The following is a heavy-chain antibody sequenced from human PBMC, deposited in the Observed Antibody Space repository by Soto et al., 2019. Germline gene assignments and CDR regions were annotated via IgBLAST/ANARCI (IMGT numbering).Heavy chain of an antibody. D-gene: IGHD3-22*01. CDR3: ASAYKYYYDSSGYQNDAFDI. V-gene: IGHV4-34*09. J-gene: IGHJ3*02. CDR1: GGSFSGYY. Sequence: PSETLSLTCAVYGGSFSGYYWSWIRQPPGKGLEWIGYIYYSGSTYYNPSLKSRVTISVDTSKNQFSLKLSSVTAADTAVYYCASAYKYYYDSSGYQNDAFDIWGQGTMVTVSS. CDR2: IYYSGST.